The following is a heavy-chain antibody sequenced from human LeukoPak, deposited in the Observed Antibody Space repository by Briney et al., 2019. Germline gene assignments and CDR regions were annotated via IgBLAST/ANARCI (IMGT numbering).Heavy chain of an antibody. D-gene: IGHD6-6*01. J-gene: IGHJ1*01. CDR3: ARDRPWGSSSLGAEYFQH. CDR2: IYYSGST. Sequence: PSETLSLTCTVSGSSISSGDYYWSWIRQPPGKGLEWIGYIYYSGSTYYNPSLKSRVTISVDTSKNQFSLKLSSVTAADTAVYYCARDRPWGSSSLGAEYFQHWGQGTLVTVSS. V-gene: IGHV4-30-4*08. CDR1: GSSISSGDYY.